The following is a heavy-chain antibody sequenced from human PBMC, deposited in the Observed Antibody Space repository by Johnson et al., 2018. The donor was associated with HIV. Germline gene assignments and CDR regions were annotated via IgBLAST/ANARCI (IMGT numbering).Heavy chain of an antibody. CDR1: GFTFDDYD. CDR2: INWNGGST. V-gene: IGHV3-20*04. J-gene: IGHJ3*02. Sequence: VQLVESGGGVIRPGGSLRLSCAASGFTFDDYDMSWVRQAPGMGLEWVSGINWNGGSTGYADSVKGRFAISRDNSKNSLYLQMNSLRVEDTALYYCAKDTRMTTVTPGALNIWGQGTMVTVSS. CDR3: AKDTRMTTVTPGALNI. D-gene: IGHD4-11*01.